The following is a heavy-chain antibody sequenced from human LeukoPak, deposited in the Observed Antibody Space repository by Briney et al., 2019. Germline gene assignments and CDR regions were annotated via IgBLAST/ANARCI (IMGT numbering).Heavy chain of an antibody. V-gene: IGHV3-33*01. CDR2: IWYDGSNK. CDR3: ARLGIAVAGNFDY. CDR1: GFTFSSYG. J-gene: IGHJ4*02. Sequence: GGSLRLSCAASGFTFSSYGMHWVRQAPGKGLEWVAVIWYDGSNKNYVDSVKGRFTISRDNSKKTLYLQMNSLRAEGTAVYYCARLGIAVAGNFDYWGQGTLVTVSS. D-gene: IGHD6-19*01.